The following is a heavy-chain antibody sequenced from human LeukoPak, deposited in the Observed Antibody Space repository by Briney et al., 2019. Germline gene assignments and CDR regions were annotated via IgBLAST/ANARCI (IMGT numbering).Heavy chain of an antibody. CDR3: AKDWHGYDILTGFQL. Sequence: GGSLRLSCAASGFTLNDYAMHWVRHAPGKGLEWVSGISWNSGSIGYADSVKGRFTISRDNAKNSLYLQMNSLRAEDTALYYCAKDWHGYDILTGFQLWGQGTLVTVSS. CDR1: GFTLNDYA. V-gene: IGHV3-9*01. J-gene: IGHJ1*01. CDR2: ISWNSGSI. D-gene: IGHD3-9*01.